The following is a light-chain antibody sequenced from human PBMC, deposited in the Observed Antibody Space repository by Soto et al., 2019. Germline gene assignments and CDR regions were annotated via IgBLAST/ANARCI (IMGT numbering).Light chain of an antibody. CDR1: EDITNY. Sequence: IQLTQSPSSLSASVGDRVTVTCRASEDITNYLAWYQQKVGKAPKLLIYDASTLHSGVPSRFSGSGSGTDFTLTISGLRPEDFATYYCQQLTRYPSTFGGGTKVEIK. CDR2: DAS. V-gene: IGKV1-9*01. J-gene: IGKJ4*01. CDR3: QQLTRYPST.